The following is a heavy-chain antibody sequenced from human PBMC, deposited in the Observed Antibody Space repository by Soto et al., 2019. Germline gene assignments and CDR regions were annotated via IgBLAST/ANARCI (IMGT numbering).Heavy chain of an antibody. D-gene: IGHD1-1*01. V-gene: IGHV4-31*03. CDR2: IYYSGST. J-gene: IGHJ4*02. CDR3: ASQLESTTYFDY. CDR1: GGSISSGGYY. Sequence: TLSLTCTVSGGSISSGGYYWSWIRQHPGKGLEWIGYIYYSGSTYYNPSLKSRVTISVDTSKNQFSLRLPSVTAADTAVFYCASQLESTTYFDYWGRGTLVTVSS.